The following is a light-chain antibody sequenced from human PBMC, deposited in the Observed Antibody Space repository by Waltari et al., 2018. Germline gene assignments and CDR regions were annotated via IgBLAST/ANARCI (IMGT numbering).Light chain of an antibody. Sequence: EVVMTQSPAALSVSPGERVTLSCKASQNIDNNLAWYQQKPGQSPRLLIYGASTRATGVPARSSGSGSGTEFTLTISSLQSEDCAVFYCQQYNRWPPLTFGGGTKVEIK. CDR3: QQYNRWPPLT. J-gene: IGKJ4*01. CDR1: QNIDNN. V-gene: IGKV3-15*01. CDR2: GAS.